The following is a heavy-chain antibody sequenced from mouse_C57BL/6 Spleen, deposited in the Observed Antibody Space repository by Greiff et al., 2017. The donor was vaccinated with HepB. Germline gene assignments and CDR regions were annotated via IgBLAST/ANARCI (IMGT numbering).Heavy chain of an antibody. Sequence: VQLQQSGAELVRPGASVTLSCKASGYTFTDYEMHWVKQTPVHGLEWIGAIDPETGGTAYNQKFKGKAILTADKSSSTAYMELRSLKSEDSAVYYCTTRGALDWFAYWGQGTLVTVSA. CDR3: TTRGALDWFAY. CDR2: IDPETGGT. J-gene: IGHJ3*01. CDR1: GYTFTDYE. V-gene: IGHV1-15*01.